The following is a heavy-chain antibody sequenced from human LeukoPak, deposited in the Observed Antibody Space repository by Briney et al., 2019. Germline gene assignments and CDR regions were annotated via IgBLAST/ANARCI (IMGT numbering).Heavy chain of an antibody. Sequence: GGSLRLSCAASGFTFSTYSMNWVRQAPGKGLEWVSYISSSSSTIYYADSVTGRFTISRDNAKNSVYLQMNSLRVEDTAVYHCAGDYLVAGIFDYWGQGTLVTVSS. D-gene: IGHD6-19*01. CDR3: AGDYLVAGIFDY. J-gene: IGHJ4*02. V-gene: IGHV3-48*04. CDR2: ISSSSSTI. CDR1: GFTFSTYS.